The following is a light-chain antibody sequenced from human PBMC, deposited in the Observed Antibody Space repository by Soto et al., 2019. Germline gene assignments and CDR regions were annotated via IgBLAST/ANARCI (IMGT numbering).Light chain of an antibody. CDR1: RSNLGANYA. J-gene: IGLJ2*01. CDR2: DNT. V-gene: IGLV1-40*01. CDR3: QSYDTSPV. Sequence: QSVLTQPPSVSGAAGQRVTISCTGSRSNLGANYAVHWYQQLPGTAPKLLIYDNTKRPSGVPDRFSGSKSGTSASLAITGLQAEDESYYFCQSYDTSPVFGGGPKLTVL.